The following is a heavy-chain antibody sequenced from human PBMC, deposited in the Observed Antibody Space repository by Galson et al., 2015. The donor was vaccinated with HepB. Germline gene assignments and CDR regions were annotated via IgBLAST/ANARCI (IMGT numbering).Heavy chain of an antibody. Sequence: SVKVSCKASGYTFTSYYMHWVRQAPGQGLEWMGIINPSGDSTSYAQKFQGRVTMTRDTSTSTVYMELSSLRSEDTAVYYCARIPGIAAAVKVWGQGTLVTVSS. J-gene: IGHJ4*02. CDR3: ARIPGIAAAVKV. V-gene: IGHV1-46*01. CDR1: GYTFTSYY. CDR2: INPSGDST. D-gene: IGHD6-13*01.